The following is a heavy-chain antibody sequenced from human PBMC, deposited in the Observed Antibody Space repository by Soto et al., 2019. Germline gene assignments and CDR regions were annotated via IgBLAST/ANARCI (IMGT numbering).Heavy chain of an antibody. CDR3: ATRITVFGLLIPPFDP. CDR1: GGSFNGYY. V-gene: IGHV4-34*01. D-gene: IGHD3-3*01. J-gene: IGHJ5*02. Sequence: ETLSLTCAVYGGSFNGYYWNWIRQPPGKGLEWIGEINHTGCTHYNPSLKSRVTMSVDTSKNQFSLRLSSVTAADTAIYYCATRITVFGLLIPPFDPWGQGTQVTVSS. CDR2: INHTGCT.